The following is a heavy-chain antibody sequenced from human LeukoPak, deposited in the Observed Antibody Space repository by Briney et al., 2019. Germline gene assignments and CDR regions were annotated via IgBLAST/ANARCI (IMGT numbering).Heavy chain of an antibody. CDR3: AKGRVRGVTHFVY. D-gene: IGHD3-10*01. J-gene: IGHJ4*02. V-gene: IGHV3-9*01. CDR1: GFTFDVYD. CDR2: IRWNSGNI. Sequence: GGSLRLSCAASGFTFDVYDMLWVRHAPGEGLEWVSDIRWNSGNIGYADSVKGRFTISRDNAKNSLYLQMSSLRAEDTAVYYCAKGRVRGVTHFVYWGEGALVTV.